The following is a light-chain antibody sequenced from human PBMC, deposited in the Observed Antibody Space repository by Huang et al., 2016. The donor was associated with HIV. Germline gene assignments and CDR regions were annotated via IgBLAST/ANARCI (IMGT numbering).Light chain of an antibody. Sequence: DIVMTQSPDSLAVSLGERVTINCKSSQSILYSSTDKSYLAWYHQKPGKPPKLLIYWASTRESGVPDRFSGSGSGTDFTLTISSLQAEDVAVYYCQQYYSSPFTFGPGTKVDIK. CDR2: WAS. V-gene: IGKV4-1*01. J-gene: IGKJ3*01. CDR1: QSILYSSTDKSY. CDR3: QQYYSSPFT.